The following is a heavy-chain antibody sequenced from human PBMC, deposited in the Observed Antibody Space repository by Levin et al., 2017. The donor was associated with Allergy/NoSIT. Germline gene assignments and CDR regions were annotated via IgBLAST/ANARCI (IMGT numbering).Heavy chain of an antibody. J-gene: IGHJ4*02. CDR1: GGSISSSSYY. V-gene: IGHV4-39*01. Sequence: SETLSLTCTVSGGSISSSSYYWGWIRQPPGKGLEWIGSIYYSGSTYYNPSLKSRVTISVDTSKNQFSLKLSSVTAADTAVYYCARVSRGSGWNPENLFDYWGQGTLVTVSS. CDR3: ARVSRGSGWNPENLFDY. CDR2: IYYSGST. D-gene: IGHD6-19*01.